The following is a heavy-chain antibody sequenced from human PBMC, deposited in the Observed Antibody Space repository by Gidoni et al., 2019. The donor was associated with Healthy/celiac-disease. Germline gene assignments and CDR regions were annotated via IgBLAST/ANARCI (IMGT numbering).Heavy chain of an antibody. V-gene: IGHV4-34*01. D-gene: IGHD6-19*01. Sequence: GKGLEWIGEINHSGSTNYNPSLKSRVTISVDTSKNQFSLKLSSVTAADTAVYYCARGGPQWLVLFDAFDIWGQGTMVTVSS. CDR3: ARGGPQWLVLFDAFDI. J-gene: IGHJ3*02. CDR2: INHSGST.